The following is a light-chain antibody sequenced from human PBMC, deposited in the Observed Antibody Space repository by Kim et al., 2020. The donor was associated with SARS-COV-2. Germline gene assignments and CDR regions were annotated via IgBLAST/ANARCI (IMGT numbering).Light chain of an antibody. CDR3: QQFNSYSPT. J-gene: IGKJ4*01. CDR2: AAS. V-gene: IGKV1-9*01. CDR1: QGINTN. Sequence: IQLTQSPSSLSASVRDRVTITCRASQGINTNLAWYQQTPGKAPRVLIYAASTLQSGVPSRFNGSGSGTDFTLTISSLQPEVFATYYCQQFNSYSPTFGGGTKLEI.